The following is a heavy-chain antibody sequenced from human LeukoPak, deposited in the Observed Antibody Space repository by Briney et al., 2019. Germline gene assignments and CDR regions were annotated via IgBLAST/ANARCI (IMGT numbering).Heavy chain of an antibody. CDR1: GGSFSGYY. D-gene: IGHD3-10*01. J-gene: IGHJ4*02. V-gene: IGHV4-34*01. Sequence: SETLSLTCAVYGGSFSGYYWSWIRQPPGKGLEWIGEINHSGSTNYNPSLKSRVTISVDTSKNQFSLKLSSVTAADTAVYYCARHPLYYGSGSYYSIWGQGTLVTVSS. CDR2: INHSGST. CDR3: ARHPLYYGSGSYYSI.